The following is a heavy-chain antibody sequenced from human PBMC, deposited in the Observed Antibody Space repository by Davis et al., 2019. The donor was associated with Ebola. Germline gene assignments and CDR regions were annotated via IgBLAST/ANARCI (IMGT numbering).Heavy chain of an antibody. J-gene: IGHJ6*02. CDR2: IKQDGSDK. CDR1: GGSFSGYY. CDR3: ARDTTWATLVQGGIHGMDV. D-gene: IGHD3-10*01. Sequence: PSETLSLTCAVYGGSFSGYYWSWIRQPPGKGLEWVANIKQDGSDKYYVDSVKGRFTISRDNAKNSLYLQMNSLRVEDTAVYYCARDTTWATLVQGGIHGMDVWGQGTTVTVSS. V-gene: IGHV3-7*01.